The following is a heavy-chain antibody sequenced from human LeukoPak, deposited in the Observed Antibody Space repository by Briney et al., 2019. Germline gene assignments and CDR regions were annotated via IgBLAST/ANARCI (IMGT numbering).Heavy chain of an antibody. J-gene: IGHJ4*02. CDR3: ARGEGGFGEFDFDC. CDR1: GYTFTVYY. CDR2: INPNSGGT. Sequence: ASVTVSCKASGYTFTVYYMHWVRQAPGQGLEWMGWINPNSGGTNYAQKFQGRVTMTRDTSISTAYMELSRLRSDDTGVYYCARGEGGFGEFDFDCWGQGTLVTVSS. V-gene: IGHV1-2*02. D-gene: IGHD3-10*01.